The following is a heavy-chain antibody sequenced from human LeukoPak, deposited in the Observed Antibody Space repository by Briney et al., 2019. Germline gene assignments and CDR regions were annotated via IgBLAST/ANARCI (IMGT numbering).Heavy chain of an antibody. CDR2: ISSSSYYI. J-gene: IGHJ6*03. V-gene: IGHV3-21*01. D-gene: IGHD5-18*01. CDR3: ARAGYSYGYYYYYYMDV. Sequence: GGSLRLSCAASGFTFSTYNMNWVRQAPGKGLEWVSSISSSSYYIYYADSVKGRFTISRDNAKNSLYLQMNSLRAEDTAVYYCARAGYSYGYYYYYYMDVWGKGTTVTISS. CDR1: GFTFSTYN.